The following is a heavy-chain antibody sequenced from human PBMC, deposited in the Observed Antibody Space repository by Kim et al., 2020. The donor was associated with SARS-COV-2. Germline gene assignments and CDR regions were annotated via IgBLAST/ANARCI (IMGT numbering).Heavy chain of an antibody. V-gene: IGHV4-59*12. Sequence: PSIKSRVTTSVDTSKNQFSLKRSSVTAADTAVYYCARDQYSSSWYSRWFDPWGQGTLVTVSS. CDR3: ARDQYSSSWYSRWFDP. D-gene: IGHD6-13*01. J-gene: IGHJ5*02.